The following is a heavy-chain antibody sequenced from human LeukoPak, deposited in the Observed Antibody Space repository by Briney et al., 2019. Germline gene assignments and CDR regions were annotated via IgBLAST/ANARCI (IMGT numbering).Heavy chain of an antibody. CDR2: IYYSGST. D-gene: IGHD2-15*01. V-gene: IGHV4-39*01. Sequence: SETLSLTCTVSGGSISSSSYYWGWIRQPPGKGLEWIGSIYYSGSTYYNPSLKSRVTISVDTSKNQFSLKLSSVPAADTAVYYCASSSRTSRSCYNYWGQGTLVTVSS. J-gene: IGHJ4*02. CDR3: ASSSRTSRSCYNY. CDR1: GGSISSSSYY.